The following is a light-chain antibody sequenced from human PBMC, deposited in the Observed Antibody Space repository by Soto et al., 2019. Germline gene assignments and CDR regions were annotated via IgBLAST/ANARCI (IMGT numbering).Light chain of an antibody. J-gene: IGKJ1*01. CDR2: GES. V-gene: IGKV3-15*01. CDR1: RSVSSN. Sequence: EIVMTQSPATLYLSPGEIATLSCSASRSVSSNFAWYRQKPGQAHRILIYGESTRATGSPARFSGSGSGTELTLTIRSLESEDFSFYYGQPYSTGLRTFGRGTKV. CDR3: QPYSTGLRT.